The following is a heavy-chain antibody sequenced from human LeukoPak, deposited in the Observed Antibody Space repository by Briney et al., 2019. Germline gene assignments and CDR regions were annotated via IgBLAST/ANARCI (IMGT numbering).Heavy chain of an antibody. V-gene: IGHV3-30*18. Sequence: GGSLRLSCAASGFTFSSYGMHWVRQAPGKGLEWVAVISYDGSNKYYADSVKGRFTISRDNSKNTLSLQMNSLRAEDTAVYYCAKIPREYCSGGSCYGDYWGQGTLVTVST. CDR3: AKIPREYCSGGSCYGDY. J-gene: IGHJ4*02. D-gene: IGHD2-15*01. CDR2: ISYDGSNK. CDR1: GFTFSSYG.